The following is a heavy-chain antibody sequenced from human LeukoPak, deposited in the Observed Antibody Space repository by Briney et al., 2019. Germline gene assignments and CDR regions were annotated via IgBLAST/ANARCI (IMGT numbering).Heavy chain of an antibody. CDR2: ISYDGSNK. J-gene: IGHJ4*02. Sequence: GGSLRLSCAASGFSFSTYAMHWVRQAPGKGLEWVASISYDGSNKYYADSVKGRFTISRDNSKNTLYLQMNSLRAEDTAVYYCAKRGSSSPFDYWGQGTLVTVSS. V-gene: IGHV3-30*18. CDR1: GFSFSTYA. D-gene: IGHD6-6*01. CDR3: AKRGSSSPFDY.